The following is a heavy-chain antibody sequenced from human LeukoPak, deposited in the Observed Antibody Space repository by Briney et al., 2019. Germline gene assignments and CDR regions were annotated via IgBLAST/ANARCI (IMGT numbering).Heavy chain of an antibody. Sequence: GGSLRLSCAASGFSFMNAWMIWVRQAPGKGLEWVGRIKSNADGGTPDYAAPARGRFTISRDNSKNTLYLQMNSLKTEDTAVYYCTTFYHEYSPYWGRGTLVTVSS. CDR3: TTFYHEYSPY. D-gene: IGHD2/OR15-2a*01. CDR1: GFSFMNAW. V-gene: IGHV3-15*01. J-gene: IGHJ4*02. CDR2: IKSNADGGTP.